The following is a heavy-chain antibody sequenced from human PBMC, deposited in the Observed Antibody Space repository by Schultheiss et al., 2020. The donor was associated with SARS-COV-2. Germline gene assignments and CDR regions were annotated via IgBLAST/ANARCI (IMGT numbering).Heavy chain of an antibody. Sequence: SQTLSLTCTVSGGSISSGGYYWSWIRQPPGKGLEWIGEINHSGSTNYNPSLKSRVTISVDTSKNQFSLKLSSVTAADTAVYYCARGGYFDYWGQGTLVTVSS. J-gene: IGHJ4*02. CDR3: ARGGYFDY. V-gene: IGHV4-39*07. CDR1: GGSISSGGYY. CDR2: INHSGST.